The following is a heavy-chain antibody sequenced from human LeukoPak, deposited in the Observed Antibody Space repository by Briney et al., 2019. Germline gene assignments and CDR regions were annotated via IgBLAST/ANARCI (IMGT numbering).Heavy chain of an antibody. CDR1: GYSISSGYY. Sequence: SETLSLTCTVSGYSISSGYYWGWIRQPPGKGLEWIGSIYHSGSTNYNPSLKSRVTISVDTSKNQFSLKLSSVTAADTAVYYCARGSGSTMVTPKFSWFDPWGQGTLVTVSS. D-gene: IGHD4-23*01. V-gene: IGHV4-38-2*02. CDR3: ARGSGSTMVTPKFSWFDP. CDR2: IYHSGST. J-gene: IGHJ5*02.